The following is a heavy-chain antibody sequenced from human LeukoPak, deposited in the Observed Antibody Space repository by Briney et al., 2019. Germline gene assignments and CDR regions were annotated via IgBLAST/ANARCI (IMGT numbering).Heavy chain of an antibody. CDR1: GYTFTSYD. V-gene: IGHV1-8*01. Sequence: ASVKVSCKASGYTFTSYDINWVRQATGQGLEWMEWMNPNSGNTGYAQKFQGRVTMTRNTSISTAYMELSSLRSEDTAVYYCARGKRHIFDYYYYYMDVWGKGTTVTVSS. J-gene: IGHJ6*03. CDR2: MNPNSGNT. D-gene: IGHD3-3*01. CDR3: ARGKRHIFDYYYYYMDV.